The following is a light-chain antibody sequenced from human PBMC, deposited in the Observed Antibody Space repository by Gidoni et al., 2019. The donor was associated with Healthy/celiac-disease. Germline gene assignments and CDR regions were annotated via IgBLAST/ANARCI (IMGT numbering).Light chain of an antibody. CDR3: QQYGSSPLT. CDR2: GAS. J-gene: IGKJ3*01. CDR1: PSVSSSY. V-gene: IGKV3-20*01. Sequence: EIGLTQPPGTLSLSPGERATLSCRASPSVSSSYLAWYQQTPGQAPRLLIYGASSRATGIPDRFSGSWSGTDFTLTISRLEPEDFAVYYCQQYGSSPLTFGPGTKVDIK.